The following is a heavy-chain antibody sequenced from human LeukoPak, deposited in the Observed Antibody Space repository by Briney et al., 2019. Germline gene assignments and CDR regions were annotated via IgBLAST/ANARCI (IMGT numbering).Heavy chain of an antibody. D-gene: IGHD3-9*01. J-gene: IGHJ5*02. CDR2: IGTAGDT. Sequence: GGSLRLSCAASGFTFSSYDMHWVRQPPGKGLEWVSAIGTAGDTYYSHSVKGRFTISRENAKNSSYLLMNSLSAGDTAAYFCARGHMLTGYYNFAWFDPWGKGALVTVSS. CDR3: ARGHMLTGYYNFAWFDP. V-gene: IGHV3-13*01. CDR1: GFTFSSYD.